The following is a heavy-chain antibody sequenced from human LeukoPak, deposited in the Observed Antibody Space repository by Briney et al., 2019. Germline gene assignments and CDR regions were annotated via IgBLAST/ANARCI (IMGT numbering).Heavy chain of an antibody. CDR2: IYYSGST. V-gene: IGHV4-59*01. CDR3: GRDRGADCSGGSCWDY. D-gene: IGHD2-15*01. CDR1: GGSISSYY. Sequence: SETLSLTCTVSGGSISSYYWSCIPEPPGKGLESIGFIYYSGSTNYNPSLKSRVTISVDTSKNQFSLKLTSVTAADTAVYYCGRDRGADCSGGSCWDYWGQGTLVTVSS. J-gene: IGHJ4*02.